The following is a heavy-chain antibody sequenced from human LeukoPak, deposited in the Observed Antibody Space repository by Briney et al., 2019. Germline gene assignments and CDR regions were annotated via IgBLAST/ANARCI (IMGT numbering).Heavy chain of an antibody. CDR3: ARPLMYYYGSETYFWFDP. CDR2: IKQDGSEK. J-gene: IGHJ5*02. V-gene: IGHV3-7*01. D-gene: IGHD3-10*01. Sequence: GGSLRLSCAASGFTFSSYWMSWGRQAPGKGLEWVANIKQDGSEKYYVDSVKGRFTISRDNAKNSLYLQMNSLRAEDTAVYYCARPLMYYYGSETYFWFDPWGQGTLVTVSS. CDR1: GFTFSSYW.